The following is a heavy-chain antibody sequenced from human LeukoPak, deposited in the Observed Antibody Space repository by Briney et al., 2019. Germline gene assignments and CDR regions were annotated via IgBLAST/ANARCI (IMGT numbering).Heavy chain of an antibody. V-gene: IGHV3-9*03. D-gene: IGHD2-21*01. CDR1: GFTFDDYA. CDR2: ISWNSGSI. J-gene: IGHJ4*02. Sequence: GGSLRLSRAASGFTFDDYAMHWVRQAPGKGLEWVSGISWNSGSIGYADSVKGRFTISRDNAKNSLYLQMNSLRAEDMALYYCAKDLLAYCGGDCYSGGLDYWGQGTLVTVSS. CDR3: AKDLLAYCGGDCYSGGLDY.